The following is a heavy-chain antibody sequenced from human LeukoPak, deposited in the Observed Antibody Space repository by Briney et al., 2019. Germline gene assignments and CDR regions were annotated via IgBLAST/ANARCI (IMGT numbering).Heavy chain of an antibody. CDR2: ISAYNGNT. CDR3: ARDGYCSGGSCYNGADY. D-gene: IGHD2-15*01. CDR1: GYTFTSYG. V-gene: IGHV1-18*01. Sequence: ASVKVSCKASGYTFTSYGISWVRQTPGQGLEWMGWISAYNGNTNYAQKLQGRVTMTTDTSTSTAYMELRSLRSDDTAVYYCARDGYCSGGSCYNGADYWGQGTLVTVSS. J-gene: IGHJ4*02.